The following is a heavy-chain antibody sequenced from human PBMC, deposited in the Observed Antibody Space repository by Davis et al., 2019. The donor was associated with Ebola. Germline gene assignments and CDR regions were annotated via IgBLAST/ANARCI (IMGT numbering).Heavy chain of an antibody. J-gene: IGHJ4*02. CDR1: GYTFTDYF. D-gene: IGHD1-26*01. V-gene: IGHV1-2*02. CDR3: ARKSGDLDS. Sequence: KISCETSGYTFTDYFIHWVRQAPGQGLEWMGWINPNSGATNYAQRFRGRVTMTGDTSITTTYMELNRLTSDDTAFYYCARKSGDLDSWGQGTLVTVSS. CDR2: INPNSGAT.